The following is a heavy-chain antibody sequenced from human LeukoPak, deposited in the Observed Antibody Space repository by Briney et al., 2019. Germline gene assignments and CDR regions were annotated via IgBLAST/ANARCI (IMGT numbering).Heavy chain of an antibody. CDR3: ARRAGEYSHPYDY. V-gene: IGHV3-53*01. CDR2: IYSGGNT. CDR1: GFTVSSNS. D-gene: IGHD2/OR15-2a*01. Sequence: GGSLRLSCTVSGFTVSSNSMSWVRQAPGKGLEWVSFIYSGGNTHYSDSVKGRFTISRDNFKNTLYLQMNSLRAEDTAVYYCARRAGEYSHPYDYWGQGTLVTVSS. J-gene: IGHJ4*02.